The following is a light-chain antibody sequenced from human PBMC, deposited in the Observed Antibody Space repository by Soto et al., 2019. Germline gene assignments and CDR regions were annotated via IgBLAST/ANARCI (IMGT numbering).Light chain of an antibody. CDR3: EQVNSFPIT. CDR2: AAS. J-gene: IGKJ5*01. CDR1: QNIRSW. V-gene: IGKV1-12*01. Sequence: DIQMTQSPSSVSASVGDRVTITCRASQNIRSWLAWYQQKPGKAPKLLIYAASNLQSGVPSRFSSSGSGTDFTLTISSAQPEDFATYFCEQVNSFPITCGQGTLLEIK.